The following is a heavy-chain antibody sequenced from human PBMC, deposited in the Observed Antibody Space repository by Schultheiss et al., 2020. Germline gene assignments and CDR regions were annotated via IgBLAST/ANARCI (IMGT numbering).Heavy chain of an antibody. CDR1: GFTFSSYG. CDR3: ARTFGDGDYVPNYYYYGMDV. J-gene: IGHJ6*02. CDR2: ISYDGSNK. Sequence: GGSLRLSCAASGFTFSSYGMHWVRQAPGKGLEWVAVISYDGSNKYYADSVKGRFTISRDSSKNTLYLQMNSLRAEDTAVYYCARTFGDGDYVPNYYYYGMDVWGQGTTVTVSS. D-gene: IGHD4-17*01. V-gene: IGHV3-30*12.